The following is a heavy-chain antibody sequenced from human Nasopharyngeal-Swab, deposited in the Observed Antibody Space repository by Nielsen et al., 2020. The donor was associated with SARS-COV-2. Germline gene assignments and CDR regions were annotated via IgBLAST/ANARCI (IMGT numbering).Heavy chain of an antibody. CDR1: GGSVSSGSYY. J-gene: IGHJ4*02. CDR2: IYYSGST. V-gene: IGHV4-61*01. CDR3: ASEMAPPYYFDY. D-gene: IGHD5-24*01. Sequence: SETLSLTCTVSGGSVSSGSYYWSWIRQPPGKGLEWIGYIYYSGSTNYNPSLKSRVTISVDTSKNQFSLKLSSVTAADTAVYYCASEMAPPYYFDYWGQGTLVTVSS.